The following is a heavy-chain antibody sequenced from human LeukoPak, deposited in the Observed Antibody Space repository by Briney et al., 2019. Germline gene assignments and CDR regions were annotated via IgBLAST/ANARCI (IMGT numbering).Heavy chain of an antibody. J-gene: IGHJ4*02. Sequence: PGRSLRLSCAASGFTFSSYGMHWVRQAPGKGLEWVAVISYDGSKKYYGDSVKGRFTISRDNSKNTLYLQMNSLRVEDTAVYYCAKSTSPLGYCSGGRCFLDYWGQGTLVTASS. CDR1: GFTFSSYG. CDR3: AKSTSPLGYCSGGRCFLDY. V-gene: IGHV3-30*18. D-gene: IGHD2-15*01. CDR2: ISYDGSKK.